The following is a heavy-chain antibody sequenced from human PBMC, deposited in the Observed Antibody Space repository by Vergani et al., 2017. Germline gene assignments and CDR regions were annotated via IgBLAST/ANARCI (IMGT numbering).Heavy chain of an antibody. CDR2: IYYSGST. CDR3: ARSYRQQMPSEMDV. V-gene: IGHV4-39*01. D-gene: IGHD3-16*02. CDR1: GGSISSSSYY. J-gene: IGHJ6*04. Sequence: QLQLQESGPGLVKPSETLSLTCTVSGGSISSSSYYWGWIRQPPGKGLEWIGSIYYSGSTYYNPSLRSRVTIFVDTSKNELSLRLRSVTAADTAMYYCARSYRQQMPSEMDVWGKGTTVIVST.